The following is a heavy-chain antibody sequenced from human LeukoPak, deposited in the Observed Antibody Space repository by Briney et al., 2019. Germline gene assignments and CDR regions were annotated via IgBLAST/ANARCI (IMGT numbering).Heavy chain of an antibody. J-gene: IGHJ3*02. Sequence: SVKVSCKASGGTFSSYAISWVRQAPGQGLEWMGGIIPIFGTANYAQKFQGRVTIITDESTSTAYMELSSLRSEDTAVYYCARDFSYYDSSGYYSVGAFDIWGQGTMVTVSS. CDR1: GGTFSSYA. D-gene: IGHD3-22*01. CDR2: IIPIFGTA. CDR3: ARDFSYYDSSGYYSVGAFDI. V-gene: IGHV1-69*05.